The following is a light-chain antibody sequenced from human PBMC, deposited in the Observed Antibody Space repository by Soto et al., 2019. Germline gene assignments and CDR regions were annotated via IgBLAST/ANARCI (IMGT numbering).Light chain of an antibody. CDR3: SSYTSIHVV. V-gene: IGLV2-14*01. CDR2: DVS. CDR1: SSDVGGYNY. Sequence: QSALTQPASVSGSPGQSITISCTGTSSDVGGYNYVSWHQQHPGKAPKLMIYDVSNRPSGVSNRFSGSKSGNTASLTISGLQAEDEADYYCSSYTSIHVVFGGGTKLTVL. J-gene: IGLJ2*01.